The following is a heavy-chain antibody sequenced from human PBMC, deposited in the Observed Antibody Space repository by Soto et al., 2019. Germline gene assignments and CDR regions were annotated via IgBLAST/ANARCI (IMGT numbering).Heavy chain of an antibody. CDR1: GYSISSGYY. CDR2: IYHSLNT. CDR3: ARVVPAAIGWLDP. D-gene: IGHD2-2*01. Sequence: SETLSLTCVVSGYSISSGYYWGWLRQPPGKGLEWIGSIYHSLNTYYNPSLKSRVTISVDTSKNQFSLKLSSVTAADTAIYYCARVVPAAIGWLDPWGQGTLVTVSS. V-gene: IGHV4-38-2*01. J-gene: IGHJ5*02.